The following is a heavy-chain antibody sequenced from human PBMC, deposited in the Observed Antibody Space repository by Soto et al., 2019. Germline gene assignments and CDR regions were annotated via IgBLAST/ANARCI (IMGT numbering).Heavy chain of an antibody. CDR1: GFTFNSYA. Sequence: EVQLLESGGGLVQPGGSLRLSCAASGFTFNSYAMSWVRQAPGKGLEWVSAISSRGGRTHYADSVKGRFTISRDNSKNTLYLQENSLRAEDTAVYYCAKDHGPYGDGLDYWGQGTLVTVSS. CDR3: AKDHGPYGDGLDY. CDR2: ISSRGGRT. D-gene: IGHD4-17*01. V-gene: IGHV3-23*01. J-gene: IGHJ4*02.